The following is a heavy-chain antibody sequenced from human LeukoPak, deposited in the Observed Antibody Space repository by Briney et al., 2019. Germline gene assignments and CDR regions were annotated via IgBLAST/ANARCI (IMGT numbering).Heavy chain of an antibody. CDR1: GGSISSSSYF. D-gene: IGHD3-22*01. Sequence: SETLSLTCTVSGGSISSSSYFWGWIRQPPGKGLEWIGSIYYSGSTYYNPSLKSRVTLSVDTSKNQFSLKLSSVTAADTAMYYCARVHVNSGYYFGDAFDIWGQGTMVTVSS. CDR3: ARVHVNSGYYFGDAFDI. V-gene: IGHV4-39*07. CDR2: IYYSGST. J-gene: IGHJ3*02.